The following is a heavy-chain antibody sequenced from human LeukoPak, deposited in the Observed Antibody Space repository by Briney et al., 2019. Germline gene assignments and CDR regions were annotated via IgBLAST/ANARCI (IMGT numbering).Heavy chain of an antibody. Sequence: SVKVSCKASGGTFSSYAISWVRQAPGQGLEWMGGIIPIFGTASYAQKFQGRVTMTRDTSTSTVYMELSSLRSEDTAVYYCASSPNDFWSGYLYYYYGMDVWGQGTTVTVSS. D-gene: IGHD3-3*01. CDR3: ASSPNDFWSGYLYYYYGMDV. V-gene: IGHV1-69*05. CDR1: GGTFSSYA. CDR2: IIPIFGTA. J-gene: IGHJ6*02.